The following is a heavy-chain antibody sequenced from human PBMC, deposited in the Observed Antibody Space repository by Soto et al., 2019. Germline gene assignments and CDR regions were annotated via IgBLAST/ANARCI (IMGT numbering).Heavy chain of an antibody. V-gene: IGHV3-23*01. CDR3: AKGAAGVWTNFDY. Sequence: EVQLLESGGGLVQPGGSLRLSCAASGFTFSSYAMSWVRQAPGKGLEWVSAISGSGGSTYYADSVKGRFTISRDNSKNPQYQQLNSLRAEDKAVYYCAKGAAGVWTNFDYWGQGSLGTGSS. CDR1: GFTFSSYA. D-gene: IGHD2-8*01. J-gene: IGHJ4*02. CDR2: ISGSGGST.